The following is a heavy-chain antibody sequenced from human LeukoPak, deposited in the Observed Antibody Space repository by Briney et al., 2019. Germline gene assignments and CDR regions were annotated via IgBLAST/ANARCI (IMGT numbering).Heavy chain of an antibody. CDR1: GFTFDDYA. Sequence: GGSLRLSCAASGFTFDDYAMHWVRQAPGKGLEWVSGISWNSGSIGYADSVKGRFTISRDNAKNSLYLQMKSLRVEDTALYYCARYGDPKYFYFYMDVWGKGTTVTVSS. CDR3: ARYGDPKYFYFYMDV. V-gene: IGHV3-9*01. D-gene: IGHD4-17*01. J-gene: IGHJ6*03. CDR2: ISWNSGSI.